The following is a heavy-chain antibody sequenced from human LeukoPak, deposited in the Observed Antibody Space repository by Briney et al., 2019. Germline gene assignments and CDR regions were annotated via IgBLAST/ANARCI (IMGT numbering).Heavy chain of an antibody. D-gene: IGHD6-6*01. CDR2: INQDGSEK. CDR1: GFTFSSYT. Sequence: GSLRLSCTASGFTFSSYTMNWVRQAPGKGLAWVANINQDGSEKYYVDSVKGRFTISRDNAKNSLYLQMNSLRAEDTAVYYCASSIAARPDYMDVWGKGTTVTVSS. V-gene: IGHV3-7*01. CDR3: ASSIAARPDYMDV. J-gene: IGHJ6*03.